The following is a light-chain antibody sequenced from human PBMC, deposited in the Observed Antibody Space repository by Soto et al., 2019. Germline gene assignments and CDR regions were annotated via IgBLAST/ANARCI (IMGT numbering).Light chain of an antibody. CDR1: QSISTW. CDR3: QQYNTYPWT. Sequence: DIQMTQSPSTLSASVGDRVTITCRASQSISTWLAWYQHKPGKAPKVLIHHASTLESGVPSRFSGSGSGTEFTLTISSLQPDDFTTYYCQQYNTYPWTFGQGTKVDIK. V-gene: IGKV1-5*01. J-gene: IGKJ1*01. CDR2: HAS.